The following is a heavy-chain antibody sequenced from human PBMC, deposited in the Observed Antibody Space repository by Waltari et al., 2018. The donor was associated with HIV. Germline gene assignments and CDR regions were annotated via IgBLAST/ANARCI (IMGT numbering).Heavy chain of an antibody. V-gene: IGHV4-61*02. D-gene: IGHD5-18*01. CDR1: GGSLRLASYH. CDR3: ASQYSYGLRPNFFDY. J-gene: IGHJ4*02. CDR2: IYTSGST. Sequence: QVQLQESGPGRVKPSQTLSLTCSVPGGSLRLASYHRSWIRQPAGTGLEWIGRIYTSGSTNYNPSLKSRVSISVDTSKNQFSLKLSSVTAADTAVYYCASQYSYGLRPNFFDYWGQGTLVTVSS.